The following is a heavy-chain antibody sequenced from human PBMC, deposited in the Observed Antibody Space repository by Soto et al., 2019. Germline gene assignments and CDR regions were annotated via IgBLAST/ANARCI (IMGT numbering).Heavy chain of an antibody. D-gene: IGHD3-10*01. V-gene: IGHV1-69*01. Sequence: QVQLVQSGAEVKKPGSSVKVSCKASGGTFSSYAISWVRQAPGQGHEWMGGIITIFGTANYAQKFQGRVTITADESTSTAYMELSSLRSEDTVVYYCASGRELVGYYGMDVWGQGTKVTVSS. CDR3: ASGRELVGYYGMDV. J-gene: IGHJ6*02. CDR1: GGTFSSYA. CDR2: IITIFGTA.